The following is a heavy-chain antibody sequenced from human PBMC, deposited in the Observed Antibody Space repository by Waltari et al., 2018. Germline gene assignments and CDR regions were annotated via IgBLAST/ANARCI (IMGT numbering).Heavy chain of an antibody. D-gene: IGHD6-19*01. J-gene: IGHJ6*02. Sequence: EVQLVESGGGLVKPGGSLRLSCAASGFTFSSYSMNWVRQAPGKGLEWVSSISSSSSYIYYADSVKGRFTISRDNAKNSLYLQMNSLRAEDTAVYYCARDMAAVAGTEAVKPDVWGQGTTVTVSS. CDR1: GFTFSSYS. CDR3: ARDMAAVAGTEAVKPDV. V-gene: IGHV3-21*01. CDR2: ISSSSSYI.